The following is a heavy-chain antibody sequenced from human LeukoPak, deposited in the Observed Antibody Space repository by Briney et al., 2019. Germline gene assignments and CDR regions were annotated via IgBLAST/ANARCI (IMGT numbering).Heavy chain of an antibody. CDR3: ARDTGSPLYYYGMDV. J-gene: IGHJ6*02. D-gene: IGHD2-8*02. CDR2: ISSSGSTI. V-gene: IGHV3-11*01. CDR1: GFTFSDYY. Sequence: TGGSLRVFCAASGFTFSDYYMSWIHQAPGKGLERVSYISSSGSTIYYADSVKGRFTISRENAKNSLYLQMNSLRAEDTAVYYCARDTGSPLYYYGMDVWGQETTVTVSS.